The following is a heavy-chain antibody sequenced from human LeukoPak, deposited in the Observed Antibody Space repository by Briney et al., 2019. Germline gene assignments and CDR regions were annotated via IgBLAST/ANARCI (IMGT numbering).Heavy chain of an antibody. J-gene: IGHJ4*02. V-gene: IGHV4-59*08. D-gene: IGHD5-12*01. CDR3: ARHGGGYSGYDFDY. Sequence: SETLSLTCTVSGGSISSYYWSWIRQPPGKGLEWIGYIYYSGSTNYNPSLKSRVTISVDTSKNQFSLKLSSVTAADTAVYYCARHGGGYSGYDFDYWGQETLVTVSS. CDR2: IYYSGST. CDR1: GGSISSYY.